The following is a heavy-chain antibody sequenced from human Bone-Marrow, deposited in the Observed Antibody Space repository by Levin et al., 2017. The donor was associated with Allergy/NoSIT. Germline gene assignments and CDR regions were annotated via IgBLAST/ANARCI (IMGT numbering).Heavy chain of an antibody. CDR3: ATRKGNTGDYSLVYQYRMDG. D-gene: IGHD3-9*01. CDR1: GYNFDAYY. CDR2: VDPKTGQT. J-gene: IGHJ6*02. Sequence: GESLKISCKPSGYNFDAYYIHWFRQAPGQGLEWVGWVDPKTGQTNLAPKFQGRATLTRDTSASTTYMDLNRLRSDDTATFYCATRKGNTGDYSLVYQYRMDGLGQGTTVIVSS. V-gene: IGHV1-2*02.